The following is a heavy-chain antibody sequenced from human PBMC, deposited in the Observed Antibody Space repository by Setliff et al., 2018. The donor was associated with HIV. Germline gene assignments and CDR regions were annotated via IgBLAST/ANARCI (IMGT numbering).Heavy chain of an antibody. CDR3: AKPVYYYMDV. CDR1: GFIFNNYG. CDR2: IRDNGIST. D-gene: IGHD2-8*01. V-gene: IGHV3-23*01. Sequence: GGSLRLSCAASGFIFNNYGMSWVRRAPGKGLEWVSGIRDNGISTYYADSVTGRFIISRDNSKNTLFLQMNSLKVEDTAIYYCAKPVYYYMDVWGKGTTVTVSS. J-gene: IGHJ6*03.